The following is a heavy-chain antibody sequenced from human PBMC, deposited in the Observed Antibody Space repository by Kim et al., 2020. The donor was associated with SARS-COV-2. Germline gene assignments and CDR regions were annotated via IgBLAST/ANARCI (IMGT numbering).Heavy chain of an antibody. CDR1: GGTFSSYA. Sequence: SVKVSCKASGGTFSSYAISWVRQAPGQGLEWMGGIIPIFGTANYAQKFQGRVTITADESTSTAYMELSSLRSEDTAVYYCARGERLPTEIFDPWGQGTLVTVSS. V-gene: IGHV1-69*13. J-gene: IGHJ5*02. CDR2: IIPIFGTA. CDR3: ARGERLPTEIFDP. D-gene: IGHD4-17*01.